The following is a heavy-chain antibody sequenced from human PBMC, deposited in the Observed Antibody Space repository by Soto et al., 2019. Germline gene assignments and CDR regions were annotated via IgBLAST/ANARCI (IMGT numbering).Heavy chain of an antibody. Sequence: EVQLVESGGGLVQPGGSLRLSCAASGFTFSSYWMHWVRQAPGKGLVWVSVIYSGGSTYYADSVKGRFTISRDNSKNTLYLQMNSLRAEDTAVYYCARDRAFDIWGQGTMVTVSS. CDR1: GFTFSSYW. J-gene: IGHJ3*02. V-gene: IGHV3-66*01. CDR3: ARDRAFDI. CDR2: IYSGGST.